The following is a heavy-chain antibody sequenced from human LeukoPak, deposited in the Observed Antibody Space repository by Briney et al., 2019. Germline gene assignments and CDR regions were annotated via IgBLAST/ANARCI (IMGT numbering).Heavy chain of an antibody. D-gene: IGHD2-2*01. CDR3: ARLRFVVVPAAIDY. CDR2: ISAYNGNT. V-gene: IGHV1-18*01. Sequence: ASVKVSCKASGYTFTSYGISWVRQAPGQGLEGMGWISAYNGNTNYAQKLQSRVTMTTDTSTSTAYMELRSLRSDDTAVYYCARLRFVVVPAAIDYWGQGTLVTVSS. CDR1: GYTFTSYG. J-gene: IGHJ4*02.